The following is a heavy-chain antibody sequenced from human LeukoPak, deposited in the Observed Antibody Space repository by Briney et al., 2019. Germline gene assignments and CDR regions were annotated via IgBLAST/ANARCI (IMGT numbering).Heavy chain of an antibody. J-gene: IGHJ4*02. V-gene: IGHV4-34*01. CDR1: GGSFSGYY. D-gene: IGHD6-13*01. Sequence: SETLSLTCAVYGGSFSGYYWSWIRQPPGKGLEWIGEINHSGSTNYNPSLKSRVTISVDTSKNQFSLKLSSVTAADTAVYYCARGVYSSSWAPFDYWGQGTLGTVSS. CDR2: INHSGST. CDR3: ARGVYSSSWAPFDY.